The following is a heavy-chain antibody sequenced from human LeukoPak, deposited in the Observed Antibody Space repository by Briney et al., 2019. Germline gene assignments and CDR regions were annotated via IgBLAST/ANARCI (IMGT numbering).Heavy chain of an antibody. J-gene: IGHJ4*02. Sequence: GGSLRPSCAASGFTFSNYAMSWVRQAPGKGLEWVSSISSSSSYIYYADSVKGRFTISRDNAKNSLYLQMNSLRAEDTAVYYCAKDRGNYEGLYDYWGQGTLVTVSS. D-gene: IGHD1-7*01. CDR3: AKDRGNYEGLYDY. CDR1: GFTFSNYA. V-gene: IGHV3-21*01. CDR2: ISSSSSYI.